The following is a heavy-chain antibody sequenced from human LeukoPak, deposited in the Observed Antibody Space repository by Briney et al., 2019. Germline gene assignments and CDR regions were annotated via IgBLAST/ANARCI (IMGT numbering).Heavy chain of an antibody. Sequence: GSLRLSCAASGFTFSSYVMSWVRQAPGKGLEWVSAISGSGGSTYYADSVKGRLTISRDNSKNTLYLQMNSLRAEDTAVYYCAKGLPGSGYYYLDYWGQGTLVTVSS. V-gene: IGHV3-23*01. CDR2: ISGSGGST. D-gene: IGHD3-3*01. CDR3: AKGLPGSGYYYLDY. J-gene: IGHJ4*02. CDR1: GFTFSSYV.